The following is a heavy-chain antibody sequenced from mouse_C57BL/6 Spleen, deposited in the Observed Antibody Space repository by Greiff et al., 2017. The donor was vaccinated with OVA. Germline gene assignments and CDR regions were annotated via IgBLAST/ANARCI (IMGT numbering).Heavy chain of an antibody. CDR2: INPGSGGT. D-gene: IGHD1-2*01. Sequence: QVQLKESGAELVRPGTSVKVSCKASGYAFTNYLIEWVKQRPGQGLEWIGVINPGSGGTNYNEKFKGKATLTADKSSSTAYMQLSSLTSEDSAVYFCARNGRLYFDYWGQGTTLTVCS. CDR3: ARNGRLYFDY. V-gene: IGHV1-54*01. CDR1: GYAFTNYL. J-gene: IGHJ2*01.